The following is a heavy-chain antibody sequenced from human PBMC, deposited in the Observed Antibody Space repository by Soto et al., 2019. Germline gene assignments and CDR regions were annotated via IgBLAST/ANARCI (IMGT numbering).Heavy chain of an antibody. CDR3: AGVDDYGGSHIIYGMDV. Sequence: WGSLRLSCAASGFTFSRYSMKWVRQAPGKGLVWVSRINSDGSSTSYADSVKGRFTISRDNAKNTLYLQMNSLRAEDTAVYYCAGVDDYGGSHIIYGMDVWGQGTTVTVSS. J-gene: IGHJ6*02. D-gene: IGHD4-17*01. V-gene: IGHV3-74*01. CDR2: INSDGSST. CDR1: GFTFSRYS.